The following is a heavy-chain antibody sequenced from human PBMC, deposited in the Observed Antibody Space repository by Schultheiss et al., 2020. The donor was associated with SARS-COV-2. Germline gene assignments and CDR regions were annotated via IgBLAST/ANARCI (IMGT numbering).Heavy chain of an antibody. D-gene: IGHD1-26*01. CDR3: ARDGGSGTPGVYFDL. Sequence: GGSLRLSCVASEFTFSNYNMNWVRQAPGKGLEWVSAISGSTYIYYADSVKGRFTISRDNAKNSLYLQMNSLRAEDTAVFYCARDGGSGTPGVYFDLWGRGTLVTVSS. V-gene: IGHV3-21*01. J-gene: IGHJ2*01. CDR2: ISGSTYI. CDR1: EFTFSNYN.